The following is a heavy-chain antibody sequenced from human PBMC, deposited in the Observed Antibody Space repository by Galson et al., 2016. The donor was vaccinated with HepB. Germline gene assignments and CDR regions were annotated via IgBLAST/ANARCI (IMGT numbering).Heavy chain of an antibody. V-gene: IGHV4-59*12. D-gene: IGHD3-3*01. CDR3: ARDDPWSAYYY. CDR2: IFSSGST. J-gene: IGHJ4*02. Sequence: ETLSLTCTVSGDSISSESWSWIRQPPGKGLEWIGSIFSSGSTNYNSSLKSRVTMSVDTSKSQFSLNLIPVTAADTAIYYCARDDPWSAYYYWGQGILVTVSS. CDR1: GDSISSES.